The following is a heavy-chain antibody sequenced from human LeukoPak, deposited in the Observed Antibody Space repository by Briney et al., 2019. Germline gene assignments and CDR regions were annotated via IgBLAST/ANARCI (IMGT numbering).Heavy chain of an antibody. CDR2: IDYDSSHI. V-gene: IGHV3-21*01. Sequence: GGSLILSCAASGFTFSNSAMNWVRQVPGKGLEWVSSIDYDSSHIYYAASVRGRFTISRDNARNSVYLQMNSLRVEDTAVYYCARDPLRYLRVGHYDYWGQGSPVTVSS. CDR1: GFTFSNSA. D-gene: IGHD3-9*01. J-gene: IGHJ4*02. CDR3: ARDPLRYLRVGHYDY.